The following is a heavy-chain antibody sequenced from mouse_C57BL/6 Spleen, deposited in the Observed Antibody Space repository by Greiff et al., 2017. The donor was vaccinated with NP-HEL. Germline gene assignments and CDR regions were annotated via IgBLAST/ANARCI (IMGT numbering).Heavy chain of an antibody. CDR1: GYTFTSYG. V-gene: IGHV1-81*01. D-gene: IGHD3-3*01. Sequence: VQLQQSGAELARPGASVKLSCTASGYTFTSYGIRWVKQSTGQGLEWIGEIYPRSGNTYYNEKFKGKDTLTADKSSSTAYMELRSLTSEDSAVYFCARERDPAWFAYWGQGTLVTVSA. CDR3: ARERDPAWFAY. CDR2: IYPRSGNT. J-gene: IGHJ3*01.